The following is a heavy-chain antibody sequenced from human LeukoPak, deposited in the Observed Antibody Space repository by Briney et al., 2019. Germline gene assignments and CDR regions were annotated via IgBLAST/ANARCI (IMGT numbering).Heavy chain of an antibody. J-gene: IGHJ5*02. Sequence: SVKVSCKASGGTFNSYAISWVRQAPGQGLEWMGGIIPMSDTANYPQKFRGRLTITADIPTSTVYMELSSLRSEDTAVYYCARAGTVTTRGGRGNWFDPWGQGTLVTVSS. CDR3: ARAGTVTTRGGRGNWFDP. CDR1: GGTFNSYA. D-gene: IGHD4-11*01. CDR2: IIPMSDTA. V-gene: IGHV1-69*06.